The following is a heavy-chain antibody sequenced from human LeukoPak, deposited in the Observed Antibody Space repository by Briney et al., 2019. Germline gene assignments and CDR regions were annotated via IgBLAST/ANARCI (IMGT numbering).Heavy chain of an antibody. CDR1: GFTFSSYE. CDR3: ATFGGRWLQFGY. V-gene: IGHV3-48*03. J-gene: IGHJ4*02. Sequence: GGSLRLSCAASGFTFSSYEMNWVRQAPGKGLEWVSYISSSGSTIYYADSVKGRFTIPRDNAKNSLYLQMNSLRAEDTAVYYCATFGGRWLQFGYWGQGTLVTVSS. D-gene: IGHD5-24*01. CDR2: ISSSGSTI.